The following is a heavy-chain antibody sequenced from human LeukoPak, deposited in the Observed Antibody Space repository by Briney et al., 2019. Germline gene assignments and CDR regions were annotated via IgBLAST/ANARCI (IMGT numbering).Heavy chain of an antibody. CDR2: IYYSGST. CDR1: GGSIISSTYY. Sequence: SETLSLTCTVSGGSIISSTYYWGWIRQPPGKGLEWIGSIYYSGSTYYNPSLKSRVTISIDTSKSQFSLKLSSVTAADTAVYYCASLLPTISVVREGVPYWGQGTLVTVSS. CDR3: ASLLPTISVVREGVPY. D-gene: IGHD3-10*01. J-gene: IGHJ4*02. V-gene: IGHV4-39*07.